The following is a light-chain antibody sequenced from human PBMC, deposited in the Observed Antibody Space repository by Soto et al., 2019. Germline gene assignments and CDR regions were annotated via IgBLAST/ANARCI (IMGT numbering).Light chain of an antibody. J-gene: IGKJ3*01. V-gene: IGKV3-20*01. CDR1: QSVSSSY. CDR2: AAS. Sequence: EIVLTQSPGTLSLSPGERATLSCRASQSVSSSYLAWYQQKPGQAPRLLIYAASSRATGIPDRFSGSGSGTDFTLTINRLEPEDFAVYYCQQYGSSPFTFGPGTKVDI. CDR3: QQYGSSPFT.